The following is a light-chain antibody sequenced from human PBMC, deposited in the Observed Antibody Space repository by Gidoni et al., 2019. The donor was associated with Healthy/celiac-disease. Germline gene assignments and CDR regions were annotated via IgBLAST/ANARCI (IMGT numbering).Light chain of an antibody. CDR3: QQYNSYRWT. Sequence: DIQMTPSPSTLSASVGDRVTITCRASPSISSWLAWYQQKPGKAPKLLIYKASSVESGVPSRFSGSGAGTEFTLTISSLQPDDFATYYCQQYNSYRWTFGQGTKVEIK. CDR1: PSISSW. V-gene: IGKV1-5*03. J-gene: IGKJ1*01. CDR2: KAS.